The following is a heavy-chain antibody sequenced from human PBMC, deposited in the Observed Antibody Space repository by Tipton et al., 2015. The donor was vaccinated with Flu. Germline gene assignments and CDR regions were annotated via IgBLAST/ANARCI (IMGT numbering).Heavy chain of an antibody. Sequence: TLSLTCAVSIYSISSGFYWGWVRQPAGKGLEWIGRVYTSGSTYYNPSLKSRVTMSLDTSKNQFSLKLSSVAAADTALYYCAGYASSQPGRAFDVWGQGTMVIVSS. D-gene: IGHD6-13*01. CDR3: AGYASSQPGRAFDV. J-gene: IGHJ3*01. V-gene: IGHV4-38-2*01. CDR2: VYTSGST. CDR1: IYSISSGFY.